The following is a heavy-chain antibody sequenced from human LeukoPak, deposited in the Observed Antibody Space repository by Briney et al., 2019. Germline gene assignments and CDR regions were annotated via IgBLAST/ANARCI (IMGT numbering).Heavy chain of an antibody. CDR1: GGSISSHY. V-gene: IGHV4-59*08. Sequence: SETLSLTCTVSGGSISSHYWSWIRQPPGKGLEWIGYIYYSGSTNYNPPLKSRVTISVDTSKNQFSLKLSSVTAADTAVYYCARAMPGVYYDSSGYYYRPGAFDIWGQGTMVTVSS. J-gene: IGHJ3*02. D-gene: IGHD3-22*01. CDR3: ARAMPGVYYDSSGYYYRPGAFDI. CDR2: IYYSGST.